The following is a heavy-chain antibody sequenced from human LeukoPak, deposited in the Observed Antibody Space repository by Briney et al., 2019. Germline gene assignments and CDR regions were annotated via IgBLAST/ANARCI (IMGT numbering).Heavy chain of an antibody. CDR3: AKREAYYGSGSYSFDC. J-gene: IGHJ4*02. D-gene: IGHD3-10*01. CDR2: ITGNSGST. Sequence: GGSLRLSCAASGFTFSSYAMSWVRQAPGKGLEYVSTITGNSGSTYYGGSVKGRFTISRDNSKNTLYLHMNSLSAEDTAIYYCAKREAYYGSGSYSFDCWRQGTLVTVAS. V-gene: IGHV3-23*01. CDR1: GFTFSSYA.